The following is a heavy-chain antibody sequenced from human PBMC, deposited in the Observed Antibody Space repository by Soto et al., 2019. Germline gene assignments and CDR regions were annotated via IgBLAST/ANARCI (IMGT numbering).Heavy chain of an antibody. CDR3: ASSNSDFWSGYYEYYFDY. Sequence: SETLSLTGTVSGGSVSSGIYYWSWIRQPPGKGLEWIGYIYYSGSTNYNPSLKSRVTISVDTSKNQFSLKLSSVTAADTAVYYCASSNSDFWSGYYEYYFDYWGQGTLVTVSS. J-gene: IGHJ4*02. D-gene: IGHD3-3*01. V-gene: IGHV4-61*01. CDR2: IYYSGST. CDR1: GGSVSSGIYY.